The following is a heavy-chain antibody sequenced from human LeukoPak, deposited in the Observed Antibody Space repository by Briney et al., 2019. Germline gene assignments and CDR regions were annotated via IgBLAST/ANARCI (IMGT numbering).Heavy chain of an antibody. V-gene: IGHV3-21*01. J-gene: IGHJ4*02. D-gene: IGHD2-21*01. Sequence: GGSLRLSCAASGFTFSGYSMNWVRQAPGKGLEWVSSISSSSSYIYCADSVKGRFTISRDNAKNSLYLQMNSLRAEDTAVYYCARDRDGYYFDYWGQGTLVTVSS. CDR2: ISSSSSYI. CDR1: GFTFSGYS. CDR3: ARDRDGYYFDY.